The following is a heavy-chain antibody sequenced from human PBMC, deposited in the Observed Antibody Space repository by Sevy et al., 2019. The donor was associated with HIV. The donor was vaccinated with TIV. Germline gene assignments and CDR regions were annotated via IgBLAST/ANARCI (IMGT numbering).Heavy chain of an antibody. CDR2: LSGSGRDT. J-gene: IGHJ6*02. CDR1: GFTFNTYA. D-gene: IGHD3-22*01. Sequence: GGSLRLSCAASGFTFNTYAMSWVRQAPGKGLEWVSDLSGSGRDTYYADSVKGRFTISRDNSKNTVYLQMNSLRAEDTAVYYCAKDAYYYNSSGYSMSQWYYGMDVWGQVTTVTVSS. CDR3: AKDAYYYNSSGYSMSQWYYGMDV. V-gene: IGHV3-23*01.